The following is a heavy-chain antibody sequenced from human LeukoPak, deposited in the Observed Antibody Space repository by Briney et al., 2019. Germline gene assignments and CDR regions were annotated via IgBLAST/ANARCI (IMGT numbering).Heavy chain of an antibody. CDR2: ISYDGNNQ. J-gene: IGHJ4*02. D-gene: IGHD2-15*01. V-gene: IGHV3-30-3*01. Sequence: GTSLRLSCAVSGFAFSSLAMHWVRQAPGKGLEWVAFISYDGNNQYYADSVKGRFTISRDNSKNTLYLQMNNLRAEDTAIYYCAKDALCGGSCRPSWGQGTLVTVSS. CDR3: AKDALCGGSCRPS. CDR1: GFAFSSLA.